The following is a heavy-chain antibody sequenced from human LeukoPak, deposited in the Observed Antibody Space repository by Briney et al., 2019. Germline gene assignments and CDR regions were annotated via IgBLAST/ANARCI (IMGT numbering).Heavy chain of an antibody. Sequence: ASVKVSCKASGYTFTGYYIHWVRQAPGQGLEWMGWINPNSGGTDYAQKFQGRVTMTRDTSISTAYMELSRLRSDDTAVYYCARGGMATILGIDYWGQGTLVTVSS. CDR3: ARGGMATILGIDY. CDR1: GYTFTGYY. V-gene: IGHV1-2*02. D-gene: IGHD5-12*01. CDR2: INPNSGGT. J-gene: IGHJ4*02.